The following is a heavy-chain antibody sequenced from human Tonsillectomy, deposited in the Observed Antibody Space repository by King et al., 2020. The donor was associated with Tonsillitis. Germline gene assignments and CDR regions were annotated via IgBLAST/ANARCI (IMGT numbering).Heavy chain of an antibody. CDR1: GFTFSNFA. Sequence: QVQLVESGGGVVQPGRSLRLSCAASGFTFSNFAMHWVRQAPGKGLEWVAVISHEGSNKYYADSVKGRFTISRDNSKNTLYLQMNSLRADDTAVYYCATELSWGGGVYWGQGTLVTVSS. J-gene: IGHJ4*02. CDR3: ATELSWGGGVY. CDR2: ISHEGSNK. D-gene: IGHD2-15*01. V-gene: IGHV3-30*04.